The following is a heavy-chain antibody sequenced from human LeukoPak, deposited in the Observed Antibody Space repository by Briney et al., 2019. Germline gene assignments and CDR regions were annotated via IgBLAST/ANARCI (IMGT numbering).Heavy chain of an antibody. Sequence: SETLSLTCAVSGGSINSSSYYWAWIRQPPGKGLEWIGSIYYGGSTYHNPSLKSRVTISVDTSKNQFSLKLSSVTAADTAVYYCARGEYYYDSSGYYYGYWGQGTLVTVSS. CDR2: IYYGGST. V-gene: IGHV4-39*01. CDR3: ARGEYYYDSSGYYYGY. D-gene: IGHD3-22*01. CDR1: GGSINSSSYY. J-gene: IGHJ4*02.